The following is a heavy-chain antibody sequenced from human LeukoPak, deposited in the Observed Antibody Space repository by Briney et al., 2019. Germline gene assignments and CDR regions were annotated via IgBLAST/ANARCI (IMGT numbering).Heavy chain of an antibody. CDR2: IYSGGNT. Sequence: PGGSLRLSCAASGFTVSSNYMSWVRQAPGKGLEWISVIYSGGNTYYADSVKGRFTISRDNSKNTLYLQMNSLRAEDTAVYYCAKASTGYSSGWLDYWGQGTLVTVSS. CDR3: AKASTGYSSGWLDY. CDR1: GFTVSSNY. V-gene: IGHV3-53*01. D-gene: IGHD6-19*01. J-gene: IGHJ4*02.